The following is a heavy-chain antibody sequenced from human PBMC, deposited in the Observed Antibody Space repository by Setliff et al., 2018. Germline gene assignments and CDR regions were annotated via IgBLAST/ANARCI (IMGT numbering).Heavy chain of an antibody. CDR2: ISPYSGNT. CDR3: SRLVRYCTRTSCQRLSGDDP. Sequence: RASVKVSCKASGYTFTDYGVTWVRQAPGQGLEWVGWISPYSGNTYYAPKFQGRITMTTDTSTTTAYMELKSLRSDDTAIYYCSRLVRYCTRTSCQRLSGDDPWGQGTLVTVSS. D-gene: IGHD2-2*01. CDR1: GYTFTDYG. V-gene: IGHV1-18*01. J-gene: IGHJ5*02.